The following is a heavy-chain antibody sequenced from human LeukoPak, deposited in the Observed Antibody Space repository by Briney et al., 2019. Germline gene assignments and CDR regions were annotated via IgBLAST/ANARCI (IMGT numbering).Heavy chain of an antibody. CDR2: ISTYNGIT. J-gene: IGHJ4*02. V-gene: IGHV1-18*01. Sequence: ASVKVSCKASGYTFNSHGIGWLRQAPGQGFEWMAWISTYNGITKVVENLRGRVTLTTDTSTTTAYMDLRSLTSDDTAVYYCARGIRGLGGAFYLDLWGQGTLVTVSS. CDR1: GYTFNSHG. CDR3: ARGIRGLGGAFYLDL. D-gene: IGHD3-3*02.